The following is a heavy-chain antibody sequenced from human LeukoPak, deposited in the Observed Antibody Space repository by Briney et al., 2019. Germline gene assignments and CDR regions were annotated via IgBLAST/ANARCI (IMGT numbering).Heavy chain of an antibody. Sequence: GASVKVSCKASGGTFSSYAISWVRQAPGQGLEWMGGIIPIFGTANYAQKFQGRVTITADESTSTAYMELSRLRSDDTAVYYCASIAVAGTIRFDYWGQGTLVTVSS. V-gene: IGHV1-69*13. CDR1: GGTFSSYA. CDR3: ASIAVAGTIRFDY. D-gene: IGHD6-19*01. J-gene: IGHJ4*02. CDR2: IIPIFGTA.